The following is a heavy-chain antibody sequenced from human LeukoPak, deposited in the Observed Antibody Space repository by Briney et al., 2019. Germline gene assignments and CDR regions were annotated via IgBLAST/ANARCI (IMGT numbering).Heavy chain of an antibody. CDR1: GFTFSSYS. Sequence: GGSLRLSCAASGFTFSSYSMNWVRQAPGKGLEWVPDFTWNGSKTHYADSVKGRLIIPRDNSRNTLYLQTNSLRAEDTGPGSYYDSSAYY. CDR2: FTWNGSKT. CDR3: YDSSAYY. J-gene: IGHJ6*01. V-gene: IGHV3-35*01. D-gene: IGHD3-22*01.